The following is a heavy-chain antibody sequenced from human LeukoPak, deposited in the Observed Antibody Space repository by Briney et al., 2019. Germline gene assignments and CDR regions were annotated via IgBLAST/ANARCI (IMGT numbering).Heavy chain of an antibody. V-gene: IGHV3-11*01. Sequence: GGSLSLSCAASGFTFSDYYMSWIRQAPGKGLEWVSNISSSGSTIYYADSVKGRFTISRDNAKNSLYLQMNSLRAEDTAVYYCARDWDYYDSSGYYDYWGQGTLVTVSS. CDR1: GFTFSDYY. J-gene: IGHJ4*02. CDR3: ARDWDYYDSSGYYDY. D-gene: IGHD3-22*01. CDR2: ISSSGSTI.